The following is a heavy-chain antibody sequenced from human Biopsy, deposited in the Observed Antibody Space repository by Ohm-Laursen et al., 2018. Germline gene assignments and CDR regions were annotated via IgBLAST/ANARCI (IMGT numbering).Heavy chain of an antibody. CDR1: GFYFSNYA. CDR2: ISGSGGST. J-gene: IGHJ4*02. CDR3: ARGGQGGFLEWLFIG. V-gene: IGHV3-23*01. D-gene: IGHD3-3*01. Sequence: SLRLSCAASGFYFSNYAMSWVRQAPGKRLEWVSGISGSGGSTYYADSVKGRFTISRDNSKNTLYLQMNSLRAEDTALYYCARGGQGGFLEWLFIGWGQGTLDTVSS.